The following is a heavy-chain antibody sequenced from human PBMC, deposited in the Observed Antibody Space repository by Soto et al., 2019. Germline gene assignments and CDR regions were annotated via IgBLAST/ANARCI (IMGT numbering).Heavy chain of an antibody. CDR3: ARGVGSGTYYNQYNWFDP. CDR1: GYTFTNYG. CDR2: INTYNGNT. D-gene: IGHD3-10*01. J-gene: IGHJ5*02. V-gene: IGHV1-18*01. Sequence: ASVKVSFKASGYTFTNYGISWVRQAPGQGLEWMGWINTYNGNTNHAQKLQGRVTMTTDTSTSTAYMELRSLRSDDTAVYYCARGVGSGTYYNQYNWFDPWGQGTLVTVS.